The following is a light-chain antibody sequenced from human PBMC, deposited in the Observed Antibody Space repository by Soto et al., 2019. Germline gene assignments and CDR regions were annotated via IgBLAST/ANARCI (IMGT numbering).Light chain of an antibody. J-gene: IGKJ1*01. CDR3: QQYANSPQT. Sequence: EIVMTQSPATLSVSPGETTRLSCRASQSINSDVAWYQQKVGQTPRLLIHGASTRATGIAARFSGSGSGTDFTLTISRLEPEDFAVYYCQQYANSPQTFGQGTKVDIK. CDR1: QSINSD. CDR2: GAS. V-gene: IGKV3D-15*01.